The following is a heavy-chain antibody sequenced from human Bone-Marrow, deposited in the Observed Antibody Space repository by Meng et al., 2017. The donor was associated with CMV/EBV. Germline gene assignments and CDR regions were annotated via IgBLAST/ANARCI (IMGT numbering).Heavy chain of an antibody. CDR1: GNTFTSYY. CDR3: ARGSDPYYSINYYYGMDV. D-gene: IGHD3-10*01. V-gene: IGHV1-46*01. Sequence: ASVKVSCKASGNTFTSYYMHWVRQAPGQGLEWMGIINPSGGSTNYAQKFQGRVTMTRDTSTSTVYMELSSLRSEDTAVYYCARGSDPYYSINYYYGMDVWGQGTTVTVSS. CDR2: INPSGGST. J-gene: IGHJ6*02.